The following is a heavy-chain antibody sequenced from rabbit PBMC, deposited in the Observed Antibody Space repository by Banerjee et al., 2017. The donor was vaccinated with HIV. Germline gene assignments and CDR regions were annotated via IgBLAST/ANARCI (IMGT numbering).Heavy chain of an antibody. D-gene: IGHD4-1*01. CDR1: GFTFSSFW. CDR2: IHAASGRN. CDR3: ARAGSDWGGMHL. Sequence: EESGGDLVKPEGSLTLTCTAPGFTFSSFWICWVRQAPGKGLEWIACIHAASGRNAYASWAKGRFTISKTSSTTVTLQMTSLTAADTATYFCARAGSDWGGMHLWGQGTLVTVS. J-gene: IGHJ4*01. V-gene: IGHV1S45*01.